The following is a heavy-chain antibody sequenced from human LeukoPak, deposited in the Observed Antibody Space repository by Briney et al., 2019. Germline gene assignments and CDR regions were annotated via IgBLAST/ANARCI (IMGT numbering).Heavy chain of an antibody. J-gene: IGHJ3*02. V-gene: IGHV3-48*03. CDR3: ARDNTLDSYCSGGSCFKNAFDI. Sequence: GGSLRLSCAASGFTFSSYEMNWVRQAPGKGLEWVSYISSSGSTIYYADSVKGRFTISRDNAKNSLYLQMNSLRAEDTAVYYCARDNTLDSYCSGGSCFKNAFDIWGQGTMVTVSS. D-gene: IGHD2-15*01. CDR1: GFTFSSYE. CDR2: ISSSGSTI.